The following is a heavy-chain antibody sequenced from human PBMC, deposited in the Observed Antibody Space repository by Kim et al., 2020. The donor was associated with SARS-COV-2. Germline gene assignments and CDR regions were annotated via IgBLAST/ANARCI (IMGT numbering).Heavy chain of an antibody. V-gene: IGHV3-23*01. Sequence: GGSLRLSCAASEFTFRVYSMNWVRQAPGKGLEWVSSITAGGRDTYYADSVKGRFSVSRDNSKDILYLQLNNLRGDDTAVYYCAKEEGSDTLYYFDSWGLGTLVTVSS. D-gene: IGHD2-2*02. J-gene: IGHJ4*02. CDR3: AKEEGSDTLYYFDS. CDR2: ITAGGRDT. CDR1: EFTFRVYS.